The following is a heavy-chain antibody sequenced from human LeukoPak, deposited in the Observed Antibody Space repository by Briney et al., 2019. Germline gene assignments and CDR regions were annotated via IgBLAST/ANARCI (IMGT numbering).Heavy chain of an antibody. CDR3: ARDRDPGYYDTNGYRRINAFDI. D-gene: IGHD3-22*01. J-gene: IGHJ3*02. Sequence: PGGSLRLSCAASGFTFSSYSMNWVRQAPGKGLEWVSYISSSSSTIYYADSVKGRFTISRDNAKNSLYLQMNSLRAEDTAVYYCARDRDPGYYDTNGYRRINAFDILGQGTMVTVSS. CDR2: ISSSSSTI. CDR1: GFTFSSYS. V-gene: IGHV3-48*01.